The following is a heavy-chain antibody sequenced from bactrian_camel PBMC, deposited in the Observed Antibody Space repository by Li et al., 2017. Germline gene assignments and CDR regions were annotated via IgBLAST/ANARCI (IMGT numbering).Heavy chain of an antibody. J-gene: IGHJ4*01. V-gene: IGHV3S55*01. CDR2: VDSDGTT. CDR3: AAGEPRGGSCLLEYSDY. Sequence: QLVESGGGPVQAGGSLRLSCAASGFTAPHYCMAWFRQTPGKERENLGAVDSDGTTVYPADSVKDRFTISRDIAKNTLYLQMSNLKPEDTGMYYCAAGEPRGGSCLLEYSDYWGQGTQVTVS. D-gene: IGHD7*01. CDR1: GFTAPHYC.